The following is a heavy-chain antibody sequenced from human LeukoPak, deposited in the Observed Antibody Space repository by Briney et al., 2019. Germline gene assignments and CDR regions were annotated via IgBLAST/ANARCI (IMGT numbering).Heavy chain of an antibody. Sequence: GGSLRLSCAASGFSFNTYGMSWVRLAPGKGLEWVSAITNSGGSTYYADSVKGRFTISRDNAKSTLYLQMNSLRAEDTAVYYCLTIVETTIDAFDIWGQGTMVTVSS. V-gene: IGHV3-23*01. CDR1: GFSFNTYG. CDR2: ITNSGGST. CDR3: LTIVETTIDAFDI. J-gene: IGHJ3*02. D-gene: IGHD1-26*01.